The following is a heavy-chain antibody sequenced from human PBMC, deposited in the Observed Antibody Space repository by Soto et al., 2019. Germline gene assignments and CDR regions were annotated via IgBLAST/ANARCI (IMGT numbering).Heavy chain of an antibody. V-gene: IGHV1-69*02. CDR3: ARGLLRGYSYGTLDY. CDR1: GGTFSSYT. Sequence: GASVQVSCKASGGTFSSYTISWVRQAPGQGLEWMGRIIPILGIANYAQKFQGRVTITADKSTSTAYMELSSLRSEDTAVYYCARGLLRGYSYGTLDYWGQGTLVTVSS. J-gene: IGHJ4*02. CDR2: IIPILGIA. D-gene: IGHD5-18*01.